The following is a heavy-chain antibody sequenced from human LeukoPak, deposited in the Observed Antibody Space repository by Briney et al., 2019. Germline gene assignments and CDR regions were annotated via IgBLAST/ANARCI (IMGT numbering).Heavy chain of an antibody. CDR3: ARGHYGSGTPRCFDY. Sequence: ASVKVSCKASGYTFTSYGISWVRQAPGQGLECMGWISAYNGNTNYAQKLQGRVTMTTDTSTSTAYMELRSLRSDDTAVYYCARGHYGSGTPRCFDYWGQGTLVTVSS. V-gene: IGHV1-18*01. D-gene: IGHD3-10*01. J-gene: IGHJ4*02. CDR1: GYTFTSYG. CDR2: ISAYNGNT.